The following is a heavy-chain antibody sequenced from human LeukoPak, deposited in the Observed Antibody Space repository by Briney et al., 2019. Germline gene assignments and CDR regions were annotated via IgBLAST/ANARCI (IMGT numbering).Heavy chain of an antibody. J-gene: IGHJ5*02. Sequence: SETLSLTCTVSGASISSYYWSWIRQHPGKGLEWIGYIYYSGSTYYNPSLKSRVTISVDTSKNQFSLKLSSVTAADTAVYYCARESSSPAGWFDPWGQGTLVTVSS. V-gene: IGHV4-59*06. D-gene: IGHD6-13*01. CDR3: ARESSSPAGWFDP. CDR1: GASISSYY. CDR2: IYYSGST.